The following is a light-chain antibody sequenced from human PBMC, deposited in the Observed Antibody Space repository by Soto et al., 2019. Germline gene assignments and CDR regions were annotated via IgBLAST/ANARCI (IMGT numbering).Light chain of an antibody. J-gene: IGLJ3*02. CDR1: ISDLGTYNY. Sequence: QSALTQPASVSGSPRQSITISCTGTISDLGTYNYVSWYQQHPGKAPRLMIFEVSNRPSGVSNRFSGSKSGYTASLTISGLQAEDEADYYCSSYTSDSTWVFGGGTKLTVL. V-gene: IGLV2-14*01. CDR2: EVS. CDR3: SSYTSDSTWV.